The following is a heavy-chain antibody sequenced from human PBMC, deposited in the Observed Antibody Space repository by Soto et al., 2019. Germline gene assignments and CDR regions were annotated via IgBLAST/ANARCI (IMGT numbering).Heavy chain of an antibody. CDR2: INPNSGGT. J-gene: IGHJ4*02. Sequence: SVKVSCKASGYTFTGYYMHWVRQAPGQGLEWMGWINPNSGGTNYAQKFQGRVTMTRDTSISTAYMELSRLRSDDTAVYYCATGLEVVITTGQYWGQGTLVTVSS. CDR1: GYTFTGYY. V-gene: IGHV1-2*02. D-gene: IGHD3-22*01. CDR3: ATGLEVVITTGQY.